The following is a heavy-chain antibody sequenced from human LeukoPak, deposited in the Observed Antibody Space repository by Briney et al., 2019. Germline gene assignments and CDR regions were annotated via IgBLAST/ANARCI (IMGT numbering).Heavy chain of an antibody. D-gene: IGHD3-22*01. Sequence: GGSLRLSCAASGFTVSSNYMSWVRQAPGKGLEWVSVIYSGGSTYHADSVKGRFTISRDNSKNTLYLQMNSLRAEDTAVYYCARRYYYDSSGYYYGYWGQGTLVTVSS. CDR2: IYSGGST. CDR1: GFTVSSNY. J-gene: IGHJ4*02. V-gene: IGHV3-66*02. CDR3: ARRYYYDSSGYYYGY.